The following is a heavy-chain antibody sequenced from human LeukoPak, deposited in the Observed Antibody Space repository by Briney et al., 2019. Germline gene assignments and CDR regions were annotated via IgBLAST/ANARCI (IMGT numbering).Heavy chain of an antibody. V-gene: IGHV4-39*07. J-gene: IGHJ5*02. CDR3: ARKGWLRLRSWFDP. Sequence: SETLSLTCTVSGGSISSSSYYWGWIRQPPGKGLEWIGSIYYSGSSYYNPSLKSRVTISVDTSKNQFSLKLSSVTAADTAVYYCARKGWLRLRSWFDPWGQGTLVTVSS. CDR2: IYYSGSS. CDR1: GGSISSSSYY. D-gene: IGHD5-12*01.